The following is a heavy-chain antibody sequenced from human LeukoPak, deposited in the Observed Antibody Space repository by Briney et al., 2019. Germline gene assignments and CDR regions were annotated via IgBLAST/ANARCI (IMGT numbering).Heavy chain of an antibody. CDR3: ARVYGVAGHRDTFYGMDV. CDR2: IIPIFGTA. D-gene: IGHD6-19*01. Sequence: GASVKVSCKASGGTFSSYAISWVRQAPGQGLEWMGGIIPIFGTANYAQKFQGRVTITADESTSTAYMELSSLRSEDTAVYYCARVYGVAGHRDTFYGMDVWGKGTTVTVSS. CDR1: GGTFSSYA. J-gene: IGHJ6*04. V-gene: IGHV1-69*13.